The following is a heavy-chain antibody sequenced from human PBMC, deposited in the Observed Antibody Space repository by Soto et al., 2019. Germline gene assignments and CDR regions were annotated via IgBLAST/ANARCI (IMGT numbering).Heavy chain of an antibody. V-gene: IGHV4-4*02. Sequence: PSETLSLTCAVSGDSIIGTHWWSWVRRPPGKGLKFIGETHHSRGTNYNPSLRSRVTMSLDKSKNQLSLILYSVTAADTAVYYCARHSPPFFYGSGPWDVWGQGTTVTVSS. CDR2: THHSRGT. CDR1: GDSIIGTHW. D-gene: IGHD3-10*01. CDR3: ARHSPPFFYGSGPWDV. J-gene: IGHJ6*02.